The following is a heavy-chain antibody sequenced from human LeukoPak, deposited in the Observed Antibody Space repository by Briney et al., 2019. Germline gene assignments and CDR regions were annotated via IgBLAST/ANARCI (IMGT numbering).Heavy chain of an antibody. CDR1: GGSISSYY. J-gene: IGHJ3*02. Sequence: SETLSLTCTVSGGSISSYYWGWIRQPPGKGLEWIGSIYYSGSTYCNPFLKSRVTISVDTSKNQFSLKLSSVTAADTAVYYCARDSSSWSPRSDAFDIWGQGTMVTVSS. D-gene: IGHD6-13*01. V-gene: IGHV4-39*07. CDR2: IYYSGST. CDR3: ARDSSSWSPRSDAFDI.